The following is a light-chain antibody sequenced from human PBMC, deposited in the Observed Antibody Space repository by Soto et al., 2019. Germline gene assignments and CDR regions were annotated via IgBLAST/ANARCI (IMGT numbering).Light chain of an antibody. CDR2: ATS. J-gene: IGKJ2*01. V-gene: IGKV3-20*01. CDR1: QSVSSSY. Sequence: EIVLTQSPGTLSLSPGERATLSCRASQSVSSSYLAWYQQKPGQAPRLLIYATSSRATGIPDRFSGSGSGTDFTFTISRLEPEDFAVYYCLQYGSTPRTFCQGTKLEIK. CDR3: LQYGSTPRT.